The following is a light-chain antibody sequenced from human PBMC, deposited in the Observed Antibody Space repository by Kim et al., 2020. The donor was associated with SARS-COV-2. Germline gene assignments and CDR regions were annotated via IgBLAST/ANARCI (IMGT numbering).Light chain of an antibody. CDR1: QGSVSW. V-gene: IGKV1-12*01. J-gene: IGKJ1*01. CDR2: AAS. CDR3: QQANSPPWT. Sequence: GNVGDRVTVHCGAGQGSVSWLAWYQQQPGKAPKPLIYAASSLQRWVPSRFSGSGSGTDFTLTISSLQPEDFATYYCQQANSPPWTFGQGTKVEIK.